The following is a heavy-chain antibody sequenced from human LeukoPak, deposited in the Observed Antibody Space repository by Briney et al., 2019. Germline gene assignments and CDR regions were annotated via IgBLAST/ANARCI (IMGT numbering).Heavy chain of an antibody. J-gene: IGHJ4*02. CDR2: IYSGGST. CDR3: ARPMDLDSSGYGIDY. CDR1: GFTVSSSY. V-gene: IGHV3-66*04. Sequence: GGSLRLSCAASGFTVSSSYMSWVRQGPRKELEWISVIYSGGSTYYADSVRGRFTISRDNAKNTLYLQMNSLRAEDTAVYYCARPMDLDSSGYGIDYWGQGTLVTVSS. D-gene: IGHD3-22*01.